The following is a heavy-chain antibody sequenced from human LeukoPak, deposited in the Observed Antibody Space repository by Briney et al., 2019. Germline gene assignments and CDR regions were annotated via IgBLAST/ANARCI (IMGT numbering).Heavy chain of an antibody. V-gene: IGHV4-39*01. CDR2: IYYSGST. Sequence: SETLSLTCTVAGDSTSSSSQYWGWLRQPPGKGLEWIGSIYYSGSTYYNPSLKSRVTISVDTSKNQFSLRLKSVTATDTAVYYRARHGFYYASGPLFDYWGQGRLVTVSS. J-gene: IGHJ4*02. CDR3: ARHGFYYASGPLFDY. CDR1: GDSTSSSSQY. D-gene: IGHD3-10*01.